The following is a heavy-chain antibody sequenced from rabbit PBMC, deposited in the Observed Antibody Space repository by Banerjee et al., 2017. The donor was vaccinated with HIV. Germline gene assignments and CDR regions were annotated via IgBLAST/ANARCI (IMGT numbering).Heavy chain of an antibody. J-gene: IGHJ4*01. CDR2: IYTGSGGT. V-gene: IGHV1S43*01. CDR1: GFDFSSFYC. D-gene: IGHD2-1*01. Sequence: QQQLEESGGGLVKPEGSLTLTCKASGFDFSSFYCMCWVRQAPGKGLEWIGCIYTGSGGTWYASWVNGRFTISRSTSLNTVDLKMTGLTAADTATYFCARDSYDDYGYYFNLWGQGTLVTVS. CDR3: ARDSYDDYGYYFNL.